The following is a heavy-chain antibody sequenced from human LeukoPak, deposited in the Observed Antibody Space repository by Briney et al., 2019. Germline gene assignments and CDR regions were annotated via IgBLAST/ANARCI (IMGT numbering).Heavy chain of an antibody. J-gene: IGHJ4*02. D-gene: IGHD4-17*01. CDR1: AGSINNYY. CDR3: ARGGDYGDLRYFDY. Sequence: PSQTLSLTCTVAAGSINNYYWSWIRHPPGKGLGWIGYIYYRRSTNYTPSLKSRVTFSVDTSKNQFSLKLNSVTAADTAVYYCARGGDYGDLRYFDYWGQGTLVTVSS. CDR2: IYYRRST. V-gene: IGHV4-59*01.